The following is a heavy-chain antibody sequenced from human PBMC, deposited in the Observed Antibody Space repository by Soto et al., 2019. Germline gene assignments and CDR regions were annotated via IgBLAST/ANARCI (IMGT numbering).Heavy chain of an antibody. CDR1: GFTFSSYG. Sequence: GGSLRLSCAASGFTFSSYGMHWVRQAPGKGLEWVAVISYDGSNKYYADSVKGRFTISRDNSKNTLYLQMNSLRAEDTAVYYCAKENNGVEYTRYWFDTWGQGTLVTVSS. D-gene: IGHD1-1*01. CDR2: ISYDGSNK. V-gene: IGHV3-30*18. J-gene: IGHJ5*02. CDR3: AKENNGVEYTRYWFDT.